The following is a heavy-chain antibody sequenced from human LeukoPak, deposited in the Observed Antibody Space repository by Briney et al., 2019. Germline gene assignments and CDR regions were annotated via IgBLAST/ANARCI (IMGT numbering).Heavy chain of an antibody. V-gene: IGHV4-31*03. CDR1: GGSISSGGYY. J-gene: IGHJ4*02. CDR3: ARHPRFPGAGFGY. CDR2: IYYSGST. D-gene: IGHD1-14*01. Sequence: SETLSLTCTVSGGSISSGGYYWSWIRQHPGKGLEWIGYIYYSGSTYYNPSLKSRVTISVDTSKNQFSLKLSSVTAVDTAVYYCARHPRFPGAGFGYWGQGTLVTVSS.